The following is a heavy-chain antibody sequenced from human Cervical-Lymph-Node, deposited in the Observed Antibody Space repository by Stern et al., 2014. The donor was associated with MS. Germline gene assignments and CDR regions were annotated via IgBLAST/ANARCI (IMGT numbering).Heavy chain of an antibody. CDR1: GFSFSSYS. D-gene: IGHD5-12*01. CDR3: ARDFGGGYFLFYYYGMDV. Sequence: EVQLVESGGGLVQPGGSLRLSCAASGFSFSSYSMNWVRQAPGKGLEWISYISSSSKNTFYADSVKGRFTISRDNAKNSLYLQMNSLRAEDTALYYCARDFGGGYFLFYYYGMDVWGQGTTVTVSS. V-gene: IGHV3-48*01. J-gene: IGHJ6*02. CDR2: ISSSSKNT.